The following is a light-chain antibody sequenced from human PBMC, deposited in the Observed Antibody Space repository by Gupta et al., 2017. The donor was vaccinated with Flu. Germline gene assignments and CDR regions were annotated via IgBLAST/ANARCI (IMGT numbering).Light chain of an antibody. CDR1: ISDIGNYDY. J-gene: IGLJ2*01. Sequence: SVTISCTGSISDIGNYDYVSRYQQHPGRAPNLVIYGVTERPSGVPERFSGSKSGETASLTISGLQAEDEASYYCCSYAGTFTFVFGGGTKLTVL. CDR3: CSYAGTFTFV. V-gene: IGLV2-11*03. CDR2: GVT.